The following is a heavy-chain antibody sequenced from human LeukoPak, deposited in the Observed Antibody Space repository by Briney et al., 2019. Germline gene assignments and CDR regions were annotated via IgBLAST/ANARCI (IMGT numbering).Heavy chain of an antibody. V-gene: IGHV3-21*01. CDR1: GFTFSSYS. J-gene: IGHJ4*02. CDR3: AIVRWFGELLNY. Sequence: GGSLRLSCAASGFTFSSYSMNWVRQAPGKGLEWVSSISSSSSYIYYADLVKGRFTISRDNAKNSLYLQMNSLRAEDTAVYYCAIVRWFGELLNYWGQGTLVTVSS. CDR2: ISSSSSYI. D-gene: IGHD3-10*01.